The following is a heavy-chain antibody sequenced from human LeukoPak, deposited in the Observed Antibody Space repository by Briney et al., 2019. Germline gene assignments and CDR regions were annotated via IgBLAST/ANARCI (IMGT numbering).Heavy chain of an antibody. Sequence: PGGSLRLSCAASGFTFSSYWMNWVRQAPGKGLEWVATIKQDGREKYYVDSVKGRFTISRDNAKNSLYLQMNSLRAEDTALYYCAKGLEPVDYWGQGTLVTVSS. CDR2: IKQDGREK. J-gene: IGHJ4*02. CDR3: AKGLEPVDY. D-gene: IGHD1-1*01. CDR1: GFTFSSYW. V-gene: IGHV3-7*01.